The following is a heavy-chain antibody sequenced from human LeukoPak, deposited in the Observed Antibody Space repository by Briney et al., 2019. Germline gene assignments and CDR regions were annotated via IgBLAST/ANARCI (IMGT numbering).Heavy chain of an antibody. D-gene: IGHD2-21*02. CDR3: ARGAYCGGDCFWWFDP. CDR1: GGSISTYF. CDR2: IYYSGTT. V-gene: IGHV4-59*01. Sequence: PSETLSLTCTVSGGSISTYFWSWIRQPPGKGLEWIGYIYYSGTTKYNPSLKSRVTISLDTSKNQFSLELSSVTAADTAVYYCARGAYCGGDCFWWFDPWGQGTLVTVSS. J-gene: IGHJ5*02.